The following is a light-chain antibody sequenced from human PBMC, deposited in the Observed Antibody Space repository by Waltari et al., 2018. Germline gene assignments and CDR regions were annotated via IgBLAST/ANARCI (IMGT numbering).Light chain of an antibody. Sequence: IVLTQSPAILSLSPGERATLSCRASQSISSYLAWYQQKPGQAPRLLIYAASNRATGIPARFSGSGSGTDFTLTINSLEPEDVAIYYCQRRNNWPPAITFGQGTRLEI. CDR3: QRRNNWPPAIT. J-gene: IGKJ5*01. CDR1: QSISSY. CDR2: AAS. V-gene: IGKV3-11*01.